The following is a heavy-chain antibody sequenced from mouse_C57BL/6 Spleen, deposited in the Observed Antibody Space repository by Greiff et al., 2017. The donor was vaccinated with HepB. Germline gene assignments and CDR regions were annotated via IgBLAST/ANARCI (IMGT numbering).Heavy chain of an antibody. CDR2: ISGGGGNT. D-gene: IGHD1-1*01. CDR3: ARHYYGSSYYAMDY. Sequence: EVKLQESGGGLVKPGGSLKLSCAASGFTFSSYTMSWVRQTPEKRLEWVATISGGGGNTYYPDSVKGRFTISRDNAKNTLYLQMRSLRSEDTALYYCARHYYGSSYYAMDYWGQGTSVTVSS. J-gene: IGHJ4*01. V-gene: IGHV5-9*01. CDR1: GFTFSSYT.